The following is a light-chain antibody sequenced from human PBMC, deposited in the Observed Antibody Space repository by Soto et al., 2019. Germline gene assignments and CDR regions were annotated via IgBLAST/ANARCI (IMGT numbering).Light chain of an antibody. CDR1: QSVSSN. CDR2: GAS. J-gene: IGKJ5*01. Sequence: EIVMTQSPATLSVSPGERATLSCRASQSVSSNLAWYQQKPGQAPRLLIYGASTRATGIPARFSGSGSGTEFTLTISSLEPEDFALYYCQQRNTWPPITFGQGIRLEIK. CDR3: QQRNTWPPIT. V-gene: IGKV3-15*01.